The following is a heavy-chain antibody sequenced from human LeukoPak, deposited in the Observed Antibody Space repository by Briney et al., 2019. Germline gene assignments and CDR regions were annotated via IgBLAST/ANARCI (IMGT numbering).Heavy chain of an antibody. J-gene: IGHJ4*02. Sequence: GRSLRLSCAASGFTFSSYAMSWVRQAPGKGLEWVSAISGSGGSTYYADSVKGRFTISRDNSKNTLFLQMNSLRSEDTAVYYCAKFFSGSCYSAGDNWGQGTLVTVSS. CDR2: ISGSGGST. D-gene: IGHD2-15*01. V-gene: IGHV3-23*01. CDR3: AKFFSGSCYSAGDN. CDR1: GFTFSSYA.